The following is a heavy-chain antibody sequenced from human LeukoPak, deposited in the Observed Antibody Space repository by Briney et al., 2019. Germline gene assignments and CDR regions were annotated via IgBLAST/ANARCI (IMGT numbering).Heavy chain of an antibody. CDR3: ARHVATTWDYYYGMDV. Sequence: SETLSLTCTVSGGSISSYYWSWIRQPPGKGLEWIGYIYYSGSTNYNPSLKSRVTISVDTSKNQFSLKLSSVTAADTAVYYCARHVATTWDYYYGMDVWGQGTTVTLSS. CDR1: GGSISSYY. CDR2: IYYSGST. V-gene: IGHV4-59*08. J-gene: IGHJ6*02. D-gene: IGHD5-12*01.